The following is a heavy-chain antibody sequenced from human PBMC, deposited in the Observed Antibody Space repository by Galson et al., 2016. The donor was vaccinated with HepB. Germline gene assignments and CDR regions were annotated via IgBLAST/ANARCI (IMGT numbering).Heavy chain of an antibody. CDR2: INPNTGDT. CDR1: GYTFTDYYF. Sequence: SVKVSCKASGYTFTDYYFMYWVRQAPGQGLEWIGRINPNTGDTNYAQKFLGRVTMTRDTSISTAYMDLTRLTDEDTAVYYCARDKGEAGGQHYFYMDVWGKGTTVTVSS. J-gene: IGHJ6*03. CDR3: ARDKGEAGGQHYFYMDV. D-gene: IGHD2-8*02. V-gene: IGHV1-2*06.